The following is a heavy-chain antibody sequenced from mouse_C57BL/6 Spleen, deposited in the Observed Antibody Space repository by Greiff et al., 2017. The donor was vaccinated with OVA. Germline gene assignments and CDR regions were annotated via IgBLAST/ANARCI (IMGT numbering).Heavy chain of an antibody. CDR3: ARARVYDAMDY. D-gene: IGHD2-3*01. J-gene: IGHJ4*01. CDR2: IDPSDSYT. V-gene: IGHV1-69*01. CDR1: GYTFTSYW. Sequence: QVQLQQSGAELVMPGASVKLSCKASGYTFTSYWMHWVKQRPGQGLEWIGEIDPSDSYTNYNQKFKGKSTLTVDKSSSTAYMQLSSLTSEDSAVYYCARARVYDAMDYWGQGTSVTVSS.